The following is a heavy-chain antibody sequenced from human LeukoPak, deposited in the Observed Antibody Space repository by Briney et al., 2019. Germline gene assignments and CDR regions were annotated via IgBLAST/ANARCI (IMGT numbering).Heavy chain of an antibody. CDR1: GGTFSSCA. D-gene: IGHD5-18*01. CDR3: AGGQLWVYDAFDI. J-gene: IGHJ3*02. V-gene: IGHV1-69*01. CDR2: IIPIFGTA. Sequence: SVKVSCKASGGTFSSCAISWVRQAPGQGLEWMGGIIPIFGTANYAQKFQGRVTITADESTSTAYMELSSLRSEDTAVYYCAGGQLWVYDAFDIWGQGTMVTVSS.